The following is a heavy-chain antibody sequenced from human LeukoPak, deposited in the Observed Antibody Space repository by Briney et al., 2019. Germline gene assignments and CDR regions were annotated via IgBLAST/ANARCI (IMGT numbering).Heavy chain of an antibody. CDR1: VFTFGDYA. J-gene: IGHJ4*02. V-gene: IGHV3-49*04. CDR2: IRSKVYGGTP. CDR3: TRDQTPYY. Sequence: TGGSLRLSCTASVFTFGDYAMTWVRQAPGKGLEWVGFIRSKVYGGTPEYAASVKGRFTISRDDSKGIAYLQMNSLKTEDTAVYYCTRDQTPYYWGQGTLVTVSS.